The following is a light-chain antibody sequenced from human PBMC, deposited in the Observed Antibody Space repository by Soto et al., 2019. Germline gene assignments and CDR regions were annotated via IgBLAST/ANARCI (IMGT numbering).Light chain of an antibody. CDR2: DAS. CDR1: QSVSSY. V-gene: IGKV3-11*01. J-gene: IGKJ5*01. CDR3: QLYGISPH. Sequence: EIVLTQSPATLSLTPGERATLSCRASQSVSSYLAWYQQKPGQAPRLLIYDASNRATGIPARFSGSGSGTDFTLTISSLEPEDFAVYYCQLYGISPHFGQGTRLE.